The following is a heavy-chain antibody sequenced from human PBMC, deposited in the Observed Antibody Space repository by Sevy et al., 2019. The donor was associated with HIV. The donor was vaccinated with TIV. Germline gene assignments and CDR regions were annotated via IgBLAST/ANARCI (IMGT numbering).Heavy chain of an antibody. CDR1: GFTFSNYA. Sequence: GGSLRLSCAASGFTFSNYAMSWVRQAPGKGLEWVSTFSFGCGKINYADSVKGRLTISRVNSKNTLYLQRNSLRAEDTALYYCAREGCSKPHDYWGQGTLVTVSS. CDR3: AREGCSKPHDY. V-gene: IGHV3-23*01. D-gene: IGHD2-2*01. CDR2: FSFGCGKI. J-gene: IGHJ4*02.